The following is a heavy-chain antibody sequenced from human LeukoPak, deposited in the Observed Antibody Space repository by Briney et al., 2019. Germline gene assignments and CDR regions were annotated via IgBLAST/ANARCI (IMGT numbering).Heavy chain of an antibody. Sequence: PSETLSLTCAVYGGSFSGYYWSWIRQPPGKGLDWIGEINHSGSTNYNPSLKSRVTISVDTSKNQFSLKLSSVTAADTAVYYCARPGGYCSSTSCNYYYYYMDVWGKGTTVTVSS. V-gene: IGHV4-34*01. J-gene: IGHJ6*03. D-gene: IGHD2-2*01. CDR1: GGSFSGYY. CDR2: INHSGST. CDR3: ARPGGYCSSTSCNYYYYYMDV.